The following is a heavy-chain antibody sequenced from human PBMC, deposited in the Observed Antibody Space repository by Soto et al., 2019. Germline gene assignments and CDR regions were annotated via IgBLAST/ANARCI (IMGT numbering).Heavy chain of an antibody. CDR3: VRFYGNAFDI. CDR2: IYYSGTT. V-gene: IGHV4-39*01. Sequence: SETLSLTCIVSGGSISSSSFYWGWIRQPPGKGLSWIGNIYYSGTTDYNPSLKSRVTVSTDTSRNQLSLTLSSVTAADTAVYYCVRFYGNAFDIWGPGXLVTVSS. D-gene: IGHD2-2*01. J-gene: IGHJ3*02. CDR1: GGSISSSSFY.